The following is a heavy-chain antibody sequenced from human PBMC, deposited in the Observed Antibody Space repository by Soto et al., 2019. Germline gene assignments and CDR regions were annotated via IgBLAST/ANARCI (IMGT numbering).Heavy chain of an antibody. D-gene: IGHD3-22*01. Sequence: PSETLSLTCTVSGGSISSGGYYWGWIRQHPGKGLEWIGYIYYSGSTYYNPSLKSRVTISVDTSKNQFSLKLSSVTAADTAVYYCARDVYYYDSSGYYSNWFDPWGQGTLVTVSS. CDR1: GGSISSGGYY. CDR2: IYYSGST. CDR3: ARDVYYYDSSGYYSNWFDP. V-gene: IGHV4-31*03. J-gene: IGHJ5*02.